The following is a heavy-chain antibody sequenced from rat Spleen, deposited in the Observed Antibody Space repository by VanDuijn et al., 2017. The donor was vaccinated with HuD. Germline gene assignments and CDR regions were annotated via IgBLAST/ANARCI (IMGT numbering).Heavy chain of an antibody. D-gene: IGHD1-5*01. J-gene: IGHJ1*01. CDR1: GFTFSNYG. V-gene: IGHV5-20*01. CDR2: ISYDGGST. Sequence: EVQLVESGGGLVQPGRSMKLSCAASGFTFSNYGMAWVRQAPKKGLEWVAYISYDGGSTYYRDSVKGRFTISRDNAKSTLYLQMDSLRSEDTATYYCTTDNIGKEYFDFWGPGTMVTVSS. CDR3: TTDNIGKEYFDF.